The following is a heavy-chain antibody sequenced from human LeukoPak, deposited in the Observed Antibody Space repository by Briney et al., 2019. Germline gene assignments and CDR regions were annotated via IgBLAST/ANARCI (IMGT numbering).Heavy chain of an antibody. Sequence: SETLSLTCTVSGDSISSYYWSWIRQPPGKGLEWIGYIYYSGSTNYNPSLKSRVTISVDTSKKQFSLKLSSVTAADTAVYYCARGWYYSPDVWGKGTTVTVSS. CDR3: ARGWYYSPDV. CDR1: GDSISSYY. CDR2: IYYSGST. J-gene: IGHJ6*04. V-gene: IGHV4-59*01. D-gene: IGHD3-10*01.